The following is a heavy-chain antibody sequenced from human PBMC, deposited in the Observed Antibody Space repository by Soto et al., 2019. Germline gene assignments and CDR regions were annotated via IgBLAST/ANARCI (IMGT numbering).Heavy chain of an antibody. D-gene: IGHD3-16*01. CDR3: VRDYYETRGYPNTFGM. Sequence: PRLLCGAPGFTLCRHTVNRVRQAPGNRIESVSFIGSKTSDLCYADSVKGRCTISRDNANNSLYLDLTSLRADDTAVYFCVRDYYETRGYPNTFGMWGQGTMVTLSS. CDR1: GFTLCRHT. J-gene: IGHJ3*02. V-gene: IGHV3-21*01. CDR2: IGSKTSDL.